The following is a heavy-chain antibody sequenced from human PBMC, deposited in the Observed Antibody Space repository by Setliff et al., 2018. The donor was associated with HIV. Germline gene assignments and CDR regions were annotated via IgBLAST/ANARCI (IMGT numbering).Heavy chain of an antibody. CDR1: GFTFSSYA. V-gene: IGHV3-30*01. CDR2: ISNDGGHK. CDR3: GKVGGDGRSFRYHMEV. Sequence: GGSLRLSCAASGFTFSSYAVHWVRQAPGKGLEWVSVISNDGGHKYYGDSTAGRFTVSRDKNTVYLLINRLTPEDTAIYFCGKVGGDGRSFRYHMEVWGKGTTVTVSS. D-gene: IGHD2-21*02. J-gene: IGHJ6*03.